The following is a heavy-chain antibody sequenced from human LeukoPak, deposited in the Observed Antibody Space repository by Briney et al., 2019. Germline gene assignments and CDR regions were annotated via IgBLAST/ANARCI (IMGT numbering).Heavy chain of an antibody. CDR3: ARQEYSSSRLLDY. J-gene: IGHJ4*02. D-gene: IGHD6-6*01. V-gene: IGHV5-51*01. CDR2: IYPGDSDT. CDR1: GYRFTDYW. Sequence: GESLKISCKVSGYRFTDYWIGWVRQMPGKGLEWMGIIYPGDSDTRYSPSFQGQVTISADKSISTAYLQWSSLKASDTAMYYCARQEYSSSRLLDYWGQGTLVTVSS.